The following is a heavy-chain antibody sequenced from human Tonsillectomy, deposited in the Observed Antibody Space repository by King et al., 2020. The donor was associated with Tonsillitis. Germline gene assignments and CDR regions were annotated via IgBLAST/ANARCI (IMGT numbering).Heavy chain of an antibody. D-gene: IGHD1-1*01. Sequence: VQLQQWGAGLLKPSETLSLTCAVYGGSFSGYYWSWIRQPPGKGLEWIGEINHSGSTNYNQSLKSRVTVSVDTSKNQFSLKLSSVTAADTAVYYCARVVFTTYAFDIWGQGTMVTVSS. CDR2: INHSGST. CDR3: ARVVFTTYAFDI. V-gene: IGHV4-34*01. CDR1: GGSFSGYY. J-gene: IGHJ3*02.